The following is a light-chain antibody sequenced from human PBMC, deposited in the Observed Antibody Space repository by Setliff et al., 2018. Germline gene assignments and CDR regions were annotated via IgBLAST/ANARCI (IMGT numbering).Light chain of an antibody. Sequence: QSALTQPASVSGSPGQSIAISCTGTSSDVGGYNLVSWYQQHPGKAPKLMIYDVTNRPSGVSNRFSGSKSGNTASLTISGLQAEDEADYYCSSYTSSSTLEFGGGTK. CDR1: SSDVGGYNL. CDR2: DVT. CDR3: SSYTSSSTLE. J-gene: IGLJ2*01. V-gene: IGLV2-14*01.